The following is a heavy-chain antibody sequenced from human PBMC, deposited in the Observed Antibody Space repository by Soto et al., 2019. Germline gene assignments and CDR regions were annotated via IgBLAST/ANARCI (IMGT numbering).Heavy chain of an antibody. D-gene: IGHD1-26*01. CDR2: ISYDGSNK. CDR1: GFTFSSYA. CDR3: ARGSLGSYYDGMDV. Sequence: GSLRLSCAASGFTFSSYAMHWVRQAPGKGLEWVAVISYDGSNKYYADSVKGRFTISRDNSKNTLYLQMNSLRAEDTAVYYCARGSLGSYYDGMDVWGQGTTVTVSS. J-gene: IGHJ6*02. V-gene: IGHV3-30-3*01.